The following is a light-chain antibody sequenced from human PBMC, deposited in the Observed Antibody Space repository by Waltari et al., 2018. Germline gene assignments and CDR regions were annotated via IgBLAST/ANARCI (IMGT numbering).Light chain of an antibody. V-gene: IGKV4-1*01. CDR2: WAS. CDR1: QRVLYSSNKKNY. J-gene: IGKJ1*01. CDR3: QQYYSTLSWT. Sequence: DIVMTQSPDSLAVSLVERATINCKYSQRVLYSSNKKNYLAWYQQKPGQSPKLLIYWASTRESGVPDRFSGSGSETDFTLTISNLQAEDVAVYYCQQYYSTLSWTFGQGTKVEIK.